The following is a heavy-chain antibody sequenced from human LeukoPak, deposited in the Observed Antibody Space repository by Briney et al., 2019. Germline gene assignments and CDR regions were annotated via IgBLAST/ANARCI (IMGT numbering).Heavy chain of an antibody. CDR3: ARGRGYDPSLFDY. CDR1: GGTFSSYA. V-gene: IGHV1-69*05. Sequence: SVKVSCKASGGTFSSYAISWVRQAPGQGLEWMGRIIPIFGTANYAQKFQGRVTITTNESTSTAYMELSSLRSEDTAVYYCARGRGYDPSLFDYWGQGTLVTVSS. J-gene: IGHJ4*02. CDR2: IIPIFGTA. D-gene: IGHD5-12*01.